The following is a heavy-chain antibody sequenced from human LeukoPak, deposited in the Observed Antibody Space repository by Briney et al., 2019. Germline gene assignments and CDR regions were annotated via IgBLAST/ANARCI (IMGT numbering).Heavy chain of an antibody. J-gene: IGHJ4*02. D-gene: IGHD1-1*01. CDR1: GFTFSTYG. CDR2: ISYDGSTK. V-gene: IGHV3-30*18. CDR3: AKDTPTTGYHLDS. Sequence: PGGSLRLSCTASGFTFSTYGMHWVRQAPGKGLEWVTLISYDGSTKYYSDSVKGRFTLSRDNSKNTLYLQMNSLRAEDTAVYYCAKDTPTTGYHLDSWGQGTLVTVSS.